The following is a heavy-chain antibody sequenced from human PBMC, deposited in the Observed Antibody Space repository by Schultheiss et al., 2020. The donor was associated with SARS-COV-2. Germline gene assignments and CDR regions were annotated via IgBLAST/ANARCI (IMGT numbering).Heavy chain of an antibody. D-gene: IGHD6-13*01. CDR2: IYHSGST. V-gene: IGHV4-38-2*01. J-gene: IGHJ5*02. Sequence: SETLSLTCAVSSYSISSGYYWGWIRQPPGKGLEWIGEIYHSGSTNYNPSLKSRVTISVDKSKNQFSLKLSSVTAADTAVYYCARFPLQYSSSWEEWWFDPWGQGTLVTVSS. CDR1: SYSISSGYY. CDR3: ARFPLQYSSSWEEWWFDP.